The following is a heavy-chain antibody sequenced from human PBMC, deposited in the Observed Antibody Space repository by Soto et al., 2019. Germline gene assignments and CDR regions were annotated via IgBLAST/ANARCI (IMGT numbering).Heavy chain of an antibody. CDR2: IYPGDSDT. CDR1: GYSFTSYW. J-gene: IGHJ6*03. Sequence: GESLKISCKGSGYSFTSYWIGWVRQMPGKGLEWMGIIYPGDSDTRYSPSFQGQVTISADKSISTAYLQWSSLKASDTAMYYCARPYCSSTSCSHYYMDVWGKGTTVTVSS. CDR3: ARPYCSSTSCSHYYMDV. D-gene: IGHD2-2*01. V-gene: IGHV5-51*01.